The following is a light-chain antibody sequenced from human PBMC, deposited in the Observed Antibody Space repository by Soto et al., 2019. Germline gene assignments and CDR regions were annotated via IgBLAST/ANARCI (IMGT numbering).Light chain of an antibody. CDR2: DVS. CDR1: SSDVSDYNY. V-gene: IGLV2-14*03. CDR3: SSYTSSSPYV. Sequence: QSVLTQPASVSGFPGQSITISCTGISSDVSDYNYVSWYQQHPGKAPKLMIYDVSHRPSSISNRFSGSKSGDRASLTISRLQAEDEADYYCSSYTSSSPYVFGTGTKVTVL. J-gene: IGLJ1*01.